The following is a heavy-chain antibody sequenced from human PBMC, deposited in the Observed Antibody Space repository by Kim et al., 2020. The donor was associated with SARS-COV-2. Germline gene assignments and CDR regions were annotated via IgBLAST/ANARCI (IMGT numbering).Heavy chain of an antibody. D-gene: IGHD4-4*01. V-gene: IGHV3-48*02. J-gene: IGHJ2*01. Sequence: ASVRGRFTISRDNAKNSLYLQMNSLRDEDTAVYYCAGSPDYSNSDSDFDLWGRGTLVTVSS. CDR3: AGSPDYSNSDSDFDL.